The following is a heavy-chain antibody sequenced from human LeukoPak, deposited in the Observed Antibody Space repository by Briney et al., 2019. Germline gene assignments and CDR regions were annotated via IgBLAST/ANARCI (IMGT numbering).Heavy chain of an antibody. Sequence: GSSVKVSCKASGGTFSSYAISWVRQAPGQGLEWMGRIIPILGIANYAQKFQGRVTITADKSTSTAYMELSSLRSEDTAVYYCARDDRVSAFDIWGQGTMVTVPS. D-gene: IGHD6-13*01. J-gene: IGHJ3*02. CDR3: ARDDRVSAFDI. CDR1: GGTFSSYA. CDR2: IIPILGIA. V-gene: IGHV1-69*04.